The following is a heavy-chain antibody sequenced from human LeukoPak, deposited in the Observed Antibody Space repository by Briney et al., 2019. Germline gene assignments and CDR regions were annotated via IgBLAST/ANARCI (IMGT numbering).Heavy chain of an antibody. Sequence: ASVKVSCKASGYTFTSYGISWVRQAPGQGLEWMGWISAYNGNTNYAQKLQGRVTMTTDTSMSTAYMELRSLRSDDTAVYYCARDGKVVPAAYDAFDIWGQGTMVTVSS. CDR3: ARDGKVVPAAYDAFDI. V-gene: IGHV1-18*01. J-gene: IGHJ3*02. CDR1: GYTFTSYG. D-gene: IGHD2-2*01. CDR2: ISAYNGNT.